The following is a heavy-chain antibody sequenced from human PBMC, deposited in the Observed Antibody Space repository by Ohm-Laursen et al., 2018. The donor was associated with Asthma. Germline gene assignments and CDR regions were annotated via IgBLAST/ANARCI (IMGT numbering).Heavy chain of an antibody. CDR1: GYTLTSYS. V-gene: IGHV1-46*01. D-gene: IGHD2-2*01. CDR3: ARAYCRSTSCYDY. CDR2: INPNGGST. J-gene: IGHJ4*02. Sequence: SVKVSCKASGYTLTSYSMHWVRQAPGQGLEWMGIINPNGGSTTYAQKFQGRVTMTRDTSTSTVYMDLSSLSSEDTAVYYCARAYCRSTSCYDYWGQGTLVTVSS.